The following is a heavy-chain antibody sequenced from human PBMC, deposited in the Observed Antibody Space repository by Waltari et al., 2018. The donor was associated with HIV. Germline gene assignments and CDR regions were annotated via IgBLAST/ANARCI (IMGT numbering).Heavy chain of an antibody. Sequence: EVQLVESGGGLVQPGGSLRRSCAASGFTFRSQWVGWVRQALGKGLEGVANIKQDGGEKYYVDSVKGRFAISRNNAQNSLYLQMNNRRAEDTAVYFCATSRTFDYWGQGTLVTVSS. D-gene: IGHD2-2*01. J-gene: IGHJ4*02. CDR3: ATSRTFDY. V-gene: IGHV3-7*01. CDR1: GFTFRSQW. CDR2: IKQDGGEK.